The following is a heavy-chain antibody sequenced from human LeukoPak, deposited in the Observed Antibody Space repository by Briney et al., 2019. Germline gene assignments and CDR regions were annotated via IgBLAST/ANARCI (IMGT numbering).Heavy chain of an antibody. CDR1: GGSISSGGYY. D-gene: IGHD4-11*01. CDR2: IYYSGST. Sequence: SETLSLTCTVSGGSISSGGYYWSWIRQHPGQGLEWIGYIYYSGSTYYNPSLKSRVTISVDTSKNQFSLKLSSVTAADTAVYYCARASRSLQADYWGQGTLVTVSS. CDR3: ARASRSLQADY. V-gene: IGHV4-31*03. J-gene: IGHJ4*02.